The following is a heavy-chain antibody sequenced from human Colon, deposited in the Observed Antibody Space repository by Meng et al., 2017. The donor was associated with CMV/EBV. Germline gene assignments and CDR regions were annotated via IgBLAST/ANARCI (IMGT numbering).Heavy chain of an antibody. CDR1: GFNFNIFA. CDR3: AKIWNYLGVY. D-gene: IGHD1-7*01. J-gene: IGHJ4*02. CDR2: ISGSADTT. V-gene: IGHV3-23*01. Sequence: GESLKISCAASGFNFNIFAINWVRQAPGKGLEWVSSISGSADTTHYADSVGGRFTISRDNSNNTVYLQMNSLRAEDTAVYYCAKIWNYLGVYWGQGTLVTVSS.